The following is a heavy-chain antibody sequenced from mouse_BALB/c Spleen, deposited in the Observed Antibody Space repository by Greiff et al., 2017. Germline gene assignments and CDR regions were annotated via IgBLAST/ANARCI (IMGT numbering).Heavy chain of an antibody. Sequence: EVKLVESGGGLVQPGGSRKLSCAASGFTFSSFGMHWVRQAPEKGLEWVAYISSGSSTIYYADTVKGRFTISRDNPKNTLFLQMTSLRSEDTAMYYCARRQGSSSYFDYWGQGTTLTVSS. J-gene: IGHJ2*01. V-gene: IGHV5-17*02. D-gene: IGHD1-1*01. CDR1: GFTFSSFG. CDR2: ISSGSSTI. CDR3: ARRQGSSSYFDY.